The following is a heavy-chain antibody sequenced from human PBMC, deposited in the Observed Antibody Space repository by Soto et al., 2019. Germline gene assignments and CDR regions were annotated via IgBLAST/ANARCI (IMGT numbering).Heavy chain of an antibody. V-gene: IGHV4-30-4*01. CDR2: IYYSGST. D-gene: IGHD1-26*01. J-gene: IGHJ5*01. CDR3: ARVGSAFDS. Sequence: SETLSLTCTVSGGSISSGEYKWSWIRQSPGKGLEWIGYIYYSGSTYYNPSLKSRVTISLDRSKKQLSLNLSSVTAADTAVYYCARVGSAFDSWGQGTLVTVSS. CDR1: GGSISSGEYK.